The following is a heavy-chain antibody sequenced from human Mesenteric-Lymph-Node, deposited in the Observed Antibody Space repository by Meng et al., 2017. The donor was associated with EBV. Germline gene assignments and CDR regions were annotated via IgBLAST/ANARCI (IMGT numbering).Heavy chain of an antibody. Sequence: QFRLQASGPGLGKPSGTRSFTCDFPVGSISTGAWGSWSRQPPGQGLGWIGEIYHTGSTNYNPSLRSRVTISVDNSKNQFSLRLNSVTAADTAVYSCARGWGHADYFAEYFHNWGQGTLVTVSS. CDR1: VGSISTGAW. CDR2: IYHTGST. J-gene: IGHJ1*01. D-gene: IGHD4-17*01. CDR3: ARGWGHADYFAEYFHN. V-gene: IGHV4-4*02.